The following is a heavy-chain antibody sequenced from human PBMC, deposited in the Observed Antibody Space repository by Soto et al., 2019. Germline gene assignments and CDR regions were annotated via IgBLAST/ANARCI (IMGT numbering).Heavy chain of an antibody. CDR1: GFSFGDYA. Sequence: GGSLRLSCTASGFSFGDYAMSWLRQAPGKGLEWVGFIRSKAYGGTTEYAVSVKSRLTISRDDSKSIAYLQMNSLKTEDTAVYYCTRDLGTQWEQLGYFDYWGQGTLVTVSS. J-gene: IGHJ4*02. V-gene: IGHV3-49*03. CDR3: TRDLGTQWEQLGYFDY. CDR2: IRSKAYGGTT. D-gene: IGHD1-26*01.